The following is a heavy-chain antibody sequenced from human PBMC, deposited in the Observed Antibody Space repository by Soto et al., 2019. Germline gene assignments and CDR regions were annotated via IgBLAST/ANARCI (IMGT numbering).Heavy chain of an antibody. V-gene: IGHV3-43*01. Sequence: GGSLRLSCAASGFTFDDYSMHWVRQIPGKGLEWDSLINWDGSNKHYADSVKGRFTVSKDTSKDQVVLTMTNMDPVDTATYYCAHGRVDYDFWSGYLKSGSFDYWGQGTLVTVSS. D-gene: IGHD3-3*01. CDR1: GFTFDDYS. J-gene: IGHJ4*02. CDR2: INWDGSNK. CDR3: AHGRVDYDFWSGYLKSGSFDY.